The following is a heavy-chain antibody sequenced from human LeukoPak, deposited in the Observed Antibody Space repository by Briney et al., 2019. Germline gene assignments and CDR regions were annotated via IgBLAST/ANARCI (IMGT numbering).Heavy chain of an antibody. D-gene: IGHD6-13*01. CDR1: GLTFSGYT. Sequence: GGSLRLSCPASGLTFSGYTMNWVRQAPGKGLEWVASISPSGNYIYYADSVKGRFTISRDNAKNSLFLQMNSLRAEDTAVYSCARGIAASGYTMDVWGRGTTVTVSS. CDR3: ARGIAASGYTMDV. V-gene: IGHV3-21*01. J-gene: IGHJ6*02. CDR2: ISPSGNYI.